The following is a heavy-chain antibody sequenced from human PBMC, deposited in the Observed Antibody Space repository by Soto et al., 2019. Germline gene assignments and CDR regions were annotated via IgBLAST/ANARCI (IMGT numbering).Heavy chain of an antibody. J-gene: IGHJ5*02. D-gene: IGHD6-19*01. Sequence: AETLSLTFTVSGGCINTNSHYCDWIRQSPGKGLEWIGRMFYTGRTYYNPSLKSRGTISVGKSRNQFSLKLLCVTATDTGVYYGSRSSRSQVGFDLWGQGTLVTVSS. CDR2: MFYTGRT. V-gene: IGHV4-39*01. CDR1: GGCINTNSHY. CDR3: SRSSRSQVGFDL.